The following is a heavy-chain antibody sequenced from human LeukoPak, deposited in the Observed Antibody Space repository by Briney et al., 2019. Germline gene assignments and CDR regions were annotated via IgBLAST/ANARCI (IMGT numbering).Heavy chain of an antibody. D-gene: IGHD3-10*01. CDR2: ISSSGSTI. V-gene: IGHV3-11*01. Sequence: GGSLRLSCAASGFTFSDYYMSWIRQAPGKGLEWVSYISSSGSTIYYADSVKGRCTISRDNAKNSLYLQMNSLRAEDTAVSYCAREPRLRGVIITRGYNWFDPWGQGTLVTVSS. J-gene: IGHJ5*02. CDR3: AREPRLRGVIITRGYNWFDP. CDR1: GFTFSDYY.